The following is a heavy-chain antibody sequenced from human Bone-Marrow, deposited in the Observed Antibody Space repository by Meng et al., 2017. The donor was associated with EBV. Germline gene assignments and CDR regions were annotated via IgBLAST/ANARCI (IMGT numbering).Heavy chain of an antibody. V-gene: IGHV3-11*01. Sequence: QVQLVQSGGGLVKPGGSLRVTCAXSGFTLRDYYMSWIRQAPGKGLEWVSYMSGSGNTISYVDSVKGRFIISADNSRNLFYLQMNSLSVEDTAVYYCAIDPDQFGSGYFGYWGRGTLVTVSS. D-gene: IGHD3-10*01. J-gene: IGHJ4*02. CDR1: GFTLRDYY. CDR2: MSGSGNTI. CDR3: AIDPDQFGSGYFGY.